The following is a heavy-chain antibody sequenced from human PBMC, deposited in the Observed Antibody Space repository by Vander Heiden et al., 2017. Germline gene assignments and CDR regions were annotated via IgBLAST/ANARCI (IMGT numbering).Heavy chain of an antibody. CDR1: GFTVSSNY. V-gene: IGHV3-53*02. D-gene: IGHD4-17*01. CDR3: ARDLTDYGDYGMDV. J-gene: IGHJ6*02. Sequence: EVQLVETGGGLIQPGGSLRLSCAASGFTVSSNYMSWVRQAPGKGLEWVSVIYSGGSTYYADPVKGRFTISRDNSKNTLYLQMNSLRAEDTAVYYCARDLTDYGDYGMDVWGQGTTVTVSS. CDR2: IYSGGST.